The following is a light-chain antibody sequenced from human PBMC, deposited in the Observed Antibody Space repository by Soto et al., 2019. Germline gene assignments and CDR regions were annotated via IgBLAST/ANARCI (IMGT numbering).Light chain of an antibody. V-gene: IGKV3-20*01. CDR2: GAS. J-gene: IGKJ4*01. CDR1: QSVSIL. Sequence: EIVMTQSPATLSVSPVERATLSCRASQSVSILLAWYQQKPGQAPRLLIYGASSRAAGIPDRFSGSGSGTDFTLTISRLEPEDFVVYYCQQYGSSPPLTFGGGTKVDIK. CDR3: QQYGSSPPLT.